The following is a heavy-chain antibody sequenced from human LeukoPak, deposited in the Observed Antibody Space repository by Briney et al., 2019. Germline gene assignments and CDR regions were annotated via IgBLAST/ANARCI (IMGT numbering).Heavy chain of an antibody. J-gene: IGHJ4*02. CDR1: GGSFSGYY. Sequence: PSETLSLTCAVYGGSFSGYYWSWIRQPPGKGLEWIGEINHSGSTNYNPSLKSRVTTSVDTSKNQFSLKLSSVTAADTAVYYCARGRDYDILTGYYTGFFRFDYWGQGTLVTVSS. V-gene: IGHV4-34*01. CDR2: INHSGST. D-gene: IGHD3-9*01. CDR3: ARGRDYDILTGYYTGFFRFDY.